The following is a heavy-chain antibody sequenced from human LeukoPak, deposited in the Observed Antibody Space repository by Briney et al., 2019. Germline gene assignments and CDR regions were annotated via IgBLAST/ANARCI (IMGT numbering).Heavy chain of an antibody. Sequence: PGGSLRLSCAASGFTFSSYAMSWIRQPPGKGLEWIGYIYYSGSTNYNPSLKSRVTISVDTSKNQFSLKLSSVTAADTAVYYCARLDSYGRGAFDYWGQGTLVTVSS. J-gene: IGHJ4*02. CDR3: ARLDSYGRGAFDY. V-gene: IGHV4-59*08. CDR2: IYYSGST. CDR1: GFTFSSYA. D-gene: IGHD5-18*01.